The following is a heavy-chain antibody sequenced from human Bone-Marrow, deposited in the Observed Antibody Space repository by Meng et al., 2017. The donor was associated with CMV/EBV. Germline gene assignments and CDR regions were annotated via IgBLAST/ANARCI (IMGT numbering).Heavy chain of an antibody. CDR2: IIPIFGAA. Sequence: SVKVSCKASGGTFSSYAISWVRQAPGQGLEWMGGIIPIFGAANYAQKFQGRVTITTDESTSTAYMELSSLRSEDTAVYYCARAAARKTYYYYGMDVWGQGTTVTVSS. CDR3: ARAAARKTYYYYGMDV. CDR1: GGTFSSYA. V-gene: IGHV1-69*05. D-gene: IGHD6-6*01. J-gene: IGHJ6*02.